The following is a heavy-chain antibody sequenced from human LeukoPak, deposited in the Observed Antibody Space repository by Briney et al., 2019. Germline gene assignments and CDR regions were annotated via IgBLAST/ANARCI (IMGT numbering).Heavy chain of an antibody. D-gene: IGHD3-10*01. Sequence: PSETLSLTCTVSGGSISSSSYYWGWIRQPPGKGLEWIGSIYYSGSTYYNPSLKSRVTISVDTSKNQFSLKLSSVTAADTAVYYCARLRESYGSGSPYYYYYYMDVWGKGTTVTISS. CDR1: GGSISSSSYY. J-gene: IGHJ6*03. CDR3: ARLRESYGSGSPYYYYYYMDV. CDR2: IYYSGST. V-gene: IGHV4-39*01.